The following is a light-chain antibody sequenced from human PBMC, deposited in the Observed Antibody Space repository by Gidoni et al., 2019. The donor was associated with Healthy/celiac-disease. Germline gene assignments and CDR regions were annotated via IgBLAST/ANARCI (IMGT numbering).Light chain of an antibody. CDR3: QQYYSTPLT. CDR1: QSVLYSSNNKNY. J-gene: IGKJ3*01. CDR2: WAS. V-gene: IGKV4-1*01. Sequence: DIVMTKSPDSLAVSLGERATINCKSSQSVLYSSNNKNYLAWYQQKPGQPPKLLIYWASTRESGVPDRFSGSGSVTDFTLTISSLQAEDVAVYYCQQYYSTPLTFGPGTKVDIK.